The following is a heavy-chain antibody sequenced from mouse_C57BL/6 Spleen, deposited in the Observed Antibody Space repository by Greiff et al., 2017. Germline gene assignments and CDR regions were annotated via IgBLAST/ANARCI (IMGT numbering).Heavy chain of an antibody. CDR1: GYAFSSYW. J-gene: IGHJ1*03. D-gene: IGHD2-3*01. CDR3: ARAGRIYDGYCFDV. Sequence: QVQLQQSGAELVKPGASVKISCKASGYAFSSYWMNWVKQRPGKGLEWIGQIYPGDGDTTSNGTFKGKATLTADNSSSTAYMQLSSLTSEDAAVDFCARAGRIYDGYCFDVWGTGTTVTVSS. V-gene: IGHV1-80*01. CDR2: IYPGDGDT.